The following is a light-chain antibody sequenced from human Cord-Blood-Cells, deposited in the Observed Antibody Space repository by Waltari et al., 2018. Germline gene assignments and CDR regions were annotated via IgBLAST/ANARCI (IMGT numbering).Light chain of an antibody. J-gene: IGKJ4*01. V-gene: IGKV1-39*01. CDR3: QQSYSTPRS. CDR1: QSISSY. CDR2: AAS. Sequence: DITMTQSPSSLSAPVGARVTITCRASQSISSYLNWYQQKPGKAPKLLIYAASSLQSGVPPRCGGSVSATHFALAISCLQPEAFATIIGQQSYSTPRSFVVASKVEIK.